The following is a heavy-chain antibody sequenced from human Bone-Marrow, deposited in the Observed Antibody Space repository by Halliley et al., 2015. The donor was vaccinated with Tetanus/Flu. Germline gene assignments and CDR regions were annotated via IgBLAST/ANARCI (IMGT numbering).Heavy chain of an antibody. Sequence: EWVSVISGSSGTTYYADSVNGRFTISRDNSKNTLYLQMNSLRAEDTAVYYCAKGGVTSRRFDPWGQGTLVTVSS. J-gene: IGHJ5*02. CDR3: AKGGVTSRRFDP. D-gene: IGHD4-17*01. CDR2: ISGSSGTT. V-gene: IGHV3-23*01.